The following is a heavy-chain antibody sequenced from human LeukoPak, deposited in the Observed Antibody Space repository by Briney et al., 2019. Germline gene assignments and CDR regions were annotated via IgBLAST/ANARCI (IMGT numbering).Heavy chain of an antibody. D-gene: IGHD2-2*02. V-gene: IGHV3-73*01. CDR2: IRSKANSYAT. J-gene: IGHJ4*02. CDR3: TSREVYCSSTSCFTKFDY. Sequence: GGSLRLSCAASGFTFSGSAMHWVRQASGKGLEWVGRIRSKANSYATAYAASLKGRFTISRDDSKKTGYLQMKSLQTEDTAVYYCTSREVYCSSTSCFTKFDYWGQGTLVTVSS. CDR1: GFTFSGSA.